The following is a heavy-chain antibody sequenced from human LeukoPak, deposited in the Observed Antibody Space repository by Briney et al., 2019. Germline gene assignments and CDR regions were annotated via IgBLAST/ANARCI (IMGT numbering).Heavy chain of an antibody. D-gene: IGHD2-15*01. Sequence: SGTLSLTCAVSGGSISSSNWWSWVRQPPGEGLEWIGKIYHSGSTNYNPSLKSRVTISVDTSKNQFSLKLSSVTAADTAVYYCARGYCSGGSCYSYYYYNYMDVWGKGTTVTVSS. CDR3: ARGYCSGGSCYSYYYYNYMDV. J-gene: IGHJ6*03. CDR1: GGSISSSNW. CDR2: IYHSGST. V-gene: IGHV4-4*02.